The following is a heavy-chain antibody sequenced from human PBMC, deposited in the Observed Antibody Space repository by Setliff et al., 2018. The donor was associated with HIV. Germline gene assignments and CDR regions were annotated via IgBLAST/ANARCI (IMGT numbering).Heavy chain of an antibody. D-gene: IGHD3-3*01. CDR2: IYTSGTT. J-gene: IGHJ4*02. CDR3: ASALYYDFRSAYYVTPYYFDY. Sequence: SETLSLTCAVSGVSISSGSYYWSWIRQPAGKGLEWIGHIYTSGTTNYNPSLKSRVTISLDTSNNQFSLKLSSVTAADTAVYYCASALYYDFRSAYYVTPYYFDYWGQGTLVTVSS. CDR1: GVSISSGSYY. V-gene: IGHV4-61*09.